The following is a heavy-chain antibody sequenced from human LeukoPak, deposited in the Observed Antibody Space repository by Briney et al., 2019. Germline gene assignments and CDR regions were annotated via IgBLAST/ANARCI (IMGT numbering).Heavy chain of an antibody. CDR2: IYDSGIT. V-gene: IGHV4-59*11. Sequence: SETLSLTCTVSGDSISSHYWSWIRQPPGKGLEWIGDIYDSGITNYNPSLKSRVTISVDTSKSQFSLRLSSVTAADTAVYYCARAKSFASARLYYFDQWGQGTLATVSS. J-gene: IGHJ4*02. CDR1: GDSISSHY. CDR3: ARAKSFASARLYYFDQ.